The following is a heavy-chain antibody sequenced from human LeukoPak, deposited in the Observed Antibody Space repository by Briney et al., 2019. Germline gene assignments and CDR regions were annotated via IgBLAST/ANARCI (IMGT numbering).Heavy chain of an antibody. CDR3: ARIQLRRNWFDP. Sequence: SETLSLTCTVSGGSISSYYWSWIRQPPGKGLEWIGYIYYSGSTNYNPSLKSRVTISVDTSKNQFSLELSSVTAADTAVYYCARIQLRRNWFDPWGQGTLVTVSS. CDR2: IYYSGST. V-gene: IGHV4-59*01. CDR1: GGSISSYY. D-gene: IGHD1-1*01. J-gene: IGHJ5*02.